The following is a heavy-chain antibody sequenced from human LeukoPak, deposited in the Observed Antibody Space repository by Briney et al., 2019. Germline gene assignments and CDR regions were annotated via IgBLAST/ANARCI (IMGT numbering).Heavy chain of an antibody. J-gene: IGHJ3*02. CDR2: ISSSSSTI. CDR3: ARGYGAFDI. Sequence: GGSLRLSCAASGFTSSSYSMNWVRQAPGKGLEWVSYISSSSSTIYCADSVKGRFTISRDNAKNSLYLQMNSLRAEDTAVYYCARGYGAFDIWGQGTMVTVSS. D-gene: IGHD3-16*01. CDR1: GFTSSSYS. V-gene: IGHV3-48*01.